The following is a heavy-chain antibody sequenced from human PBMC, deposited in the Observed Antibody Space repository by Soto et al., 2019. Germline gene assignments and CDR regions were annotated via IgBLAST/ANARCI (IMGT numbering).Heavy chain of an antibody. CDR1: GYSFTSYW. D-gene: IGHD5-12*01. CDR2: IYAGDSDT. J-gene: IGHJ5*02. Sequence: GESLKISCQGSGYSFTSYWIAWVRQMPGKGLEWMGIIYAGDSDTRYSPSFQGQVTISADKSSSTAYLQWSSLKASDTGIYYCARLESGVFDPWGQGTLVTVSS. CDR3: ARLESGVFDP. V-gene: IGHV5-51*01.